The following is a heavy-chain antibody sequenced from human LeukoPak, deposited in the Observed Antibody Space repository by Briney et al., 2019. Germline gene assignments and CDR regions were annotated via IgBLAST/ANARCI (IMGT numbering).Heavy chain of an antibody. CDR3: WRAGLWYGGGEY. J-gene: IGHJ4*02. Sequence: GASVKLSCKASGYSFTSHYIHWVRQAPGQGLEWMGTIIPSGESTTYAQKFQGRVTMTRDTSTSKVYMELSSLRPDDTARYYLWRAGLWYGGGEYWGQGTLVTASS. V-gene: IGHV1-46*01. CDR2: IIPSGEST. D-gene: IGHD3-10*01. CDR1: GYSFTSHY.